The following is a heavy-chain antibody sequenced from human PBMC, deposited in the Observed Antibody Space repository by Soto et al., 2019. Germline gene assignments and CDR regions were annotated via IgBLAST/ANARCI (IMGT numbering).Heavy chain of an antibody. D-gene: IGHD2-15*01. CDR3: ARDHCSGGTCYSVPWWFDP. Sequence: GKGLEWVSSISSSSSYIYYADSVKGRFTISRDNAKNSLYLQMNSLRAEDTAVYYCARDHCSGGTCYSVPWWFDPWGQGPLVT. V-gene: IGHV3-21*01. CDR2: ISSSSSYI. J-gene: IGHJ5*02.